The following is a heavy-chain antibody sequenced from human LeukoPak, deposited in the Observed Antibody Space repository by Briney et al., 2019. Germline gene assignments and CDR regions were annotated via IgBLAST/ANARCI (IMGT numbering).Heavy chain of an antibody. CDR2: ISESGGGSYSGGGT. J-gene: IGHJ4*02. Sequence: GGSLRLSCSASGFTVSDYYMTWVRQIPGKGLEWVSPISESGGGSYSGGGTYYGDSVTGRFIISKDGSTNTLFLQMDSLRADDTGIYYCAKGKVNHLGALDYWGQGALVTVSS. D-gene: IGHD1-26*01. V-gene: IGHV3-23*01. CDR3: AKGKVNHLGALDY. CDR1: GFTVSDYY.